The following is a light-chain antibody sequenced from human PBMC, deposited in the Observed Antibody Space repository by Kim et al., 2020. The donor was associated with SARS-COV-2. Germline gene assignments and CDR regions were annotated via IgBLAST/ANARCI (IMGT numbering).Light chain of an antibody. CDR1: QNICNF. CDR2: YTS. V-gene: IGKV1-39*01. J-gene: IGKJ5*01. CDR3: QQSYSPPPVT. Sequence: SVGERVTITCRASQNICNFLNWYQQKPRKAPKLLIYYTSRLQTGVPSRFSGSGYGTDFTLTISNLQPEDFATYYCQQSYSPPPVTFGQGTRLEIK.